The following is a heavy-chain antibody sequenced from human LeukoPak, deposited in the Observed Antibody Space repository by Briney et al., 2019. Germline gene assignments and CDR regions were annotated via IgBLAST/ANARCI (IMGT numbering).Heavy chain of an antibody. Sequence: SETLSLTCTDSGGSISSYYWSWIRQPAGKGLEWIGRIYTSGSTNYNPSLKSRVTMSVDTSKNQFSLKLSSVTAADTAVYYCAREGCSGGGCYSTLGWFDPWGQGTLVTVSS. V-gene: IGHV4-4*07. CDR2: IYTSGST. J-gene: IGHJ5*02. CDR3: AREGCSGGGCYSTLGWFDP. D-gene: IGHD2-15*01. CDR1: GGSISSYY.